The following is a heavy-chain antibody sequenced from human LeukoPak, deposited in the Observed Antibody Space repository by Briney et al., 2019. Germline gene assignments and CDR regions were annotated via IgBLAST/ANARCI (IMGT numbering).Heavy chain of an antibody. CDR1: GYTFTRYG. CDR3: ARGGGFRSAFDF. Sequence: EASVTVSCKASGYTFTRYGISWVRQAPGQGLEWMGWINVYNGNTYFAQNLQGRVTMTTDTSTSTGYIEMSGLRSDDTAVYYCARGGGFRSAFDFWGQGTLVTVSS. V-gene: IGHV1-18*01. J-gene: IGHJ3*01. CDR2: INVYNGNT. D-gene: IGHD2/OR15-2a*01.